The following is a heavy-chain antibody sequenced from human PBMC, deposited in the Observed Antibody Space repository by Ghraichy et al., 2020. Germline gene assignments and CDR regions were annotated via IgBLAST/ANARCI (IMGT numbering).Heavy chain of an antibody. V-gene: IGHV3-53*01. CDR2: IKTGDTT. CDR3: ARGSAGPFDY. Sequence: GGSLRLSCAASGFSVTSNYMNWVRQAPGKGLEWVSIIKTGDTTYYADSVNGRFTISRDSSKNTLYLQMCSLRADDTAVYYCARGSAGPFDYWGQGTLVTVSS. CDR1: GFSVTSNY. J-gene: IGHJ4*02.